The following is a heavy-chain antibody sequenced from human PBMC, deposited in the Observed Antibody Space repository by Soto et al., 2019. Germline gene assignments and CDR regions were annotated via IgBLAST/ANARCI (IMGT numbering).Heavy chain of an antibody. CDR2: IYHSGST. D-gene: IGHD3-10*01. CDR1: GGSISSGGYS. Sequence: QLQLQESVSGLVKPSQTLSLTCAVSGGSISSGGYSWSWIRQPPGKGLEWIGYIYHSGSTYYNPSLKSRVTISVDRSKNQFSLKLSSVTAADTAVYYCARGDYYGSGSYAGDWGQGTLVTVSS. V-gene: IGHV4-30-2*01. J-gene: IGHJ4*02. CDR3: ARGDYYGSGSYAGD.